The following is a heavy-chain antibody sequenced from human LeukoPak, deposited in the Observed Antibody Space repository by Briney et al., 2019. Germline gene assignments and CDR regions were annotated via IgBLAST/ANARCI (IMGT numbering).Heavy chain of an antibody. V-gene: IGHV3-74*01. D-gene: IGHD1-1*01. CDR1: GFTFSNYW. J-gene: IGHJ6*02. CDR2: IYVDGRTT. Sequence: PGGSLRLSCVASGFTFSNYWMHWVRQPPGKGLVWVSRIYVDGRTTNYADSVKGRFSISRDNAKNTLFLQMNSLRAGDTAVYYCARRGTGHGMDVWGQGTTVIVSS. CDR3: ARRGTGHGMDV.